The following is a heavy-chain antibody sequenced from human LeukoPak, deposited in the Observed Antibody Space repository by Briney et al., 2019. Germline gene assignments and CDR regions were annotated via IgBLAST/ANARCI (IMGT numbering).Heavy chain of an antibody. J-gene: IGHJ4*02. D-gene: IGHD2-8*02. V-gene: IGHV3-7*01. Sequence: GGSLRLSCATSGFTFSWHWMSWVRQAPGKGPEWVANIKQDGSERYYVHSVKGRLTISRDNAKNSLYLQMNSLRAEDTAVYYCARDGGHSTDLDYWGQGIPVTVSS. CDR3: ARDGGHSTDLDY. CDR2: IKQDGSER. CDR1: GFTFSWHW.